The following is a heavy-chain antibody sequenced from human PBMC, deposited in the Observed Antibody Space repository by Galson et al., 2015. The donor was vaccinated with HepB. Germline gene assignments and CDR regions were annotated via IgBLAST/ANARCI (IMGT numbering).Heavy chain of an antibody. Sequence: SLRLSCAASGFTVSSNYMSWVRQAPGKGLEWVSIIYSGTSTYYADSVRGRFTISRHNFKNTLYLQMNSLRAEDTAVYYCARGPRYYYDSSGPGYFDYWGQGTLVNVSS. CDR3: ARGPRYYYDSSGPGYFDY. V-gene: IGHV3-53*04. CDR1: GFTVSSNY. J-gene: IGHJ4*02. D-gene: IGHD3-22*01. CDR2: IYSGTST.